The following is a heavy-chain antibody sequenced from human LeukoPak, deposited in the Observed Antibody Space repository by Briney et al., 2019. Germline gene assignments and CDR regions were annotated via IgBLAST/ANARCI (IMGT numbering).Heavy chain of an antibody. V-gene: IGHV3-23*01. J-gene: IGHJ4*02. CDR1: GFTFSSYA. CDR3: ARDRGYSCGY. Sequence: GGSLRLSCAASGFTFSSYAMSWVRQAAGKGLEWVSGVTGSGGSTNYADSGEGRFTISRDNSKNTLYLQMNSLRAEDTAVYYCARDRGYSCGYWGQGTLVTVSS. D-gene: IGHD5-18*01. CDR2: VTGSGGST.